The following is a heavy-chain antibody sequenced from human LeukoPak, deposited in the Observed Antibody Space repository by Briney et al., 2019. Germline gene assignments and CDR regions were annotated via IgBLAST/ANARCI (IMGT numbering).Heavy chain of an antibody. V-gene: IGHV3-23*01. CDR2: ISGSGGST. J-gene: IGHJ1*01. CDR3: AKGAAGGAVAGTQYFQH. D-gene: IGHD6-19*01. Sequence: GGSLRLSCAASGFTFSSYAMSWVRQAPGKGLEWVSVISGSGGSTYYADSVKGRSTISRDNSKNTLYLQMNSLRAEDTAVYYCAKGAAGGAVAGTQYFQHWGQGTLVTVSS. CDR1: GFTFSSYA.